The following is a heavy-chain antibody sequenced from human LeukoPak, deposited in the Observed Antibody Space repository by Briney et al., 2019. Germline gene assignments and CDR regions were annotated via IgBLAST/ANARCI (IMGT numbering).Heavy chain of an antibody. CDR2: INPSGGSA. D-gene: IGHD3-10*01. J-gene: IGHJ6*03. CDR1: GFTLTTYY. CDR3: ARLRAWFGSTSGMDV. V-gene: IGHV1-46*01. Sequence: ASVKVSCKASGFTLTTYYMHWVRQAPGQGPEWMGLINPSGGSADYALKFQGRVSMTWDISTSTVYMELSSLTSEDTAVYYCARLRAWFGSTSGMDVWGKGTTVTISS.